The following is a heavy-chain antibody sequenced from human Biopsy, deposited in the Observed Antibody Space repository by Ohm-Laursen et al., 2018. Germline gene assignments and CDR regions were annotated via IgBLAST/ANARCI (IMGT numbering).Heavy chain of an antibody. CDR1: GGSINFYY. CDR3: VRGRSPATY. V-gene: IGHV4-59*01. J-gene: IGHJ4*02. Sequence: GTLSLTCSVSGGSINFYYWSWIRQPPGKGLEWIGYMYYSGSTKYSPSLKNRVTVSFDTSRNQFSLKLTSMTPADTAVYYCVRGRSPATYWGQGALVIVSS. CDR2: MYYSGST.